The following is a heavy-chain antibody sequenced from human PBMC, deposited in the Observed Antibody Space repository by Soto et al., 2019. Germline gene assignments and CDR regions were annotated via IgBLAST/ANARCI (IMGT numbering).Heavy chain of an antibody. Sequence: SETLSRTCTVSGGAMSSGDDYWSWIGLAPGKGLKGIGFISYSRTSHYSASLRSRVSISVDTSKNQFSLDLSSVTAADTAVYYCATMGTPVTGLYYFDYWGQGTLVTVS. CDR1: GGAMSSGDDY. V-gene: IGHV4-30-4*08. J-gene: IGHJ4*02. CDR3: ATMGTPVTGLYYFDY. D-gene: IGHD4-17*01. CDR2: ISYSRTS.